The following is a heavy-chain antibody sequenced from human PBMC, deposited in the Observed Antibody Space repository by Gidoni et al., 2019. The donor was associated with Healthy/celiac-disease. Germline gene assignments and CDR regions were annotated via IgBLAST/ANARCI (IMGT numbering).Heavy chain of an antibody. Sequence: QVQLVEPGGGVVQPGRSLSLSCAASGFPFRSYAMHWVRQAPDKGLEWVEVISYDGSNKYYADSVKGRFTISRDNSKNTLYLQMNSLRAEDTAVYYWARSRIAPQLDRGGWFDPWGQGTLVTVSS. CDR1: GFPFRSYA. D-gene: IGHD6-13*01. V-gene: IGHV3-30*04. J-gene: IGHJ5*02. CDR3: ARSRIAPQLDRGGWFDP. CDR2: ISYDGSNK.